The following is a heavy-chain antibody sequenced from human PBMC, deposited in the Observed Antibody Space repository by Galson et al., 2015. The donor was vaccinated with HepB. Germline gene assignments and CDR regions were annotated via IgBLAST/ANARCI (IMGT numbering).Heavy chain of an antibody. J-gene: IGHJ3*02. Sequence: SVKVSCKASGYTFTKYYMHWVRQAPGQGLEWMGIINSNGGSATYAQKFQGRVTLTRDTATTTVYMELSSLRSKDTAVYYCVIIRDPSDYYDSRVYAFDIWGQGTKVTVSS. D-gene: IGHD3-22*01. CDR3: VIIRDPSDYYDSRVYAFDI. CDR1: GYTFTKYY. CDR2: INSNGGSA. V-gene: IGHV1-46*01.